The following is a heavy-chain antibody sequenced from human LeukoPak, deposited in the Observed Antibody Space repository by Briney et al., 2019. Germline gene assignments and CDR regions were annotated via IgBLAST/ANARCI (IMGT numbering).Heavy chain of an antibody. J-gene: IGHJ3*02. CDR3: ARDMGYCSGGSCPHNAFDI. V-gene: IGHV1-18*01. Sequence: ASVKVSCKASGYTFTNNGISWMRQAPGQGLEWMGWISAYNDNTNNAQKFQGRFTMTTDTSTSTAYMELRSLRSDDTAVYYCARDMGYCSGGSCPHNAFDIWGQGTMVTVS. D-gene: IGHD2-15*01. CDR2: ISAYNDNT. CDR1: GYTFTNNG.